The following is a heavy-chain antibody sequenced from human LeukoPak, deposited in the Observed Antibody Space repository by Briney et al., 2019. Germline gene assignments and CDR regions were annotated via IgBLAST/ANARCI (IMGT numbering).Heavy chain of an antibody. J-gene: IGHJ6*03. CDR2: ISISGSTI. CDR1: GFTFSDYY. D-gene: IGHD2-2*01. V-gene: IGHV3-11*01. Sequence: PGGSLRLSCAASGFTFSDYYMSWVRQAPRRGLEWVSYISISGSTIYYADSVKGRFTISRDNAKNTLYLQMNSLRAEDTAVYYCARDGVTSSYYYYYYYLDVWGKGTTVTVSS. CDR3: ARDGVTSSYYYYYYYLDV.